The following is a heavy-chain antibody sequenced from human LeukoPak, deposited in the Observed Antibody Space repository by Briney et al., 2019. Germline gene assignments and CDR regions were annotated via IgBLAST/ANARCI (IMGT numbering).Heavy chain of an antibody. CDR2: IYTSGST. CDR1: GGSISSYY. D-gene: IGHD3-3*01. V-gene: IGHV4-4*07. CDR3: ARGLTILGYFDY. J-gene: IGHJ4*02. Sequence: SETLSLTCTVSGGSISSYYWSWIRQPAGKGLEWIGRIYTSGSTNYNPSPKSRVTMSVDTSKNQFSLKLSSVTAADTAVYYCARGLTILGYFDYWGQGTLVTVSS.